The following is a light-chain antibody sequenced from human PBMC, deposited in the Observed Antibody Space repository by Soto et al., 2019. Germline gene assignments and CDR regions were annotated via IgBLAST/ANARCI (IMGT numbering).Light chain of an antibody. V-gene: IGKV3-20*01. J-gene: IGKJ1*01. Sequence: EIVLTQSPGTLSLSPGERATLSCRASQSVSSSYLAWYQQKPGQAPRPLIYGASSRAIGIPDRFSGSGSGTDFPLTISRLEPEEFAVYYCQQYGSTPWTFGQGTKVDI. CDR1: QSVSSSY. CDR2: GAS. CDR3: QQYGSTPWT.